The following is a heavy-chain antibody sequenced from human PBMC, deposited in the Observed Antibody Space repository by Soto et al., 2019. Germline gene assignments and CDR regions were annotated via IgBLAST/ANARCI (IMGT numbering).Heavy chain of an antibody. CDR2: INAYNGKT. D-gene: IGHD3-10*01. J-gene: IGHJ4*02. V-gene: IGHV1-18*01. Sequence: QVQLVQSGAEVKKPGASVKVSCKSSGYTFTTYGITWVRQAPGQGLEWMGWINAYNGKTNYAQKLQGRVSMTTDTSTSTAYMELRSLRSDDTAVYYCARGVLLRTTMIRGDLDYWGQGTLVTVSS. CDR1: GYTFTTYG. CDR3: ARGVLLRTTMIRGDLDY.